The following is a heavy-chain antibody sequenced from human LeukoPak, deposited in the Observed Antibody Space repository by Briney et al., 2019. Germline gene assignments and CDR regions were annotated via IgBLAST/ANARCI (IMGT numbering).Heavy chain of an antibody. V-gene: IGHV3-30*02. CDR2: XXADGSHX. J-gene: IGHJ4*02. Sequence: GGSLRLSXEASGFKFXXXXXXXXXQAPGXXXXXXXXXXADGSHXQFADAVKXXFAISRDNSKETLYLQMNGLRSEDTAIYYCAKGGVSDRGSWYGDYFDYWGQGTLVTVSS. D-gene: IGHD6-13*01. CDR1: GFKFXXXX. CDR3: AKGGVSDRGSWYGDYFDY.